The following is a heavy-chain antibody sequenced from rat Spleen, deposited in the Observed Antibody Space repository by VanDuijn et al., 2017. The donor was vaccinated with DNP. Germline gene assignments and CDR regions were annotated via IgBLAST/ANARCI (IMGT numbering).Heavy chain of an antibody. J-gene: IGHJ4*01. CDR1: GFSLTSYN. CDR2: IWNTGGT. D-gene: IGHD1-6*01. V-gene: IGHV2-41*01. Sequence: QVQLKESGPGLVQPSQTLSLTCTVAGFSLTSYNVHWVRPPPGKGLEWMGLIWNTGGTRYNSALKSRLSISKDTSKSQVFLKMNSLQTEDTATYYCARDRYYGSTVGMDAWGQGASVTVSS. CDR3: ARDRYYGSTVGMDA.